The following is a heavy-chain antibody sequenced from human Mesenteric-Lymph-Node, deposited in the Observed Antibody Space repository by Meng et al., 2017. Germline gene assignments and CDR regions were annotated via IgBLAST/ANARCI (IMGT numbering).Heavy chain of an antibody. D-gene: IGHD6-13*01. CDR2: IYYSGST. Sequence: SETLSLTCTVSGGSISSSSYYWGWIRQPPGKGLEWIGSIYYSGSTYYNPSLKSRVTISVDTSKNQFSLKLSSVTAADTDVYYCARGSSWLNNWFDPWGQGTLVTVSS. V-gene: IGHV4-39*07. CDR1: GGSISSSSYY. J-gene: IGHJ5*02. CDR3: ARGSSWLNNWFDP.